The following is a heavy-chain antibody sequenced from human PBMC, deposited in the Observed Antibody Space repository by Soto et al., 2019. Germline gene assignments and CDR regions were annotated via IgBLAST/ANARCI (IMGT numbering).Heavy chain of an antibody. CDR3: ARATIVVVPAANQYYYYYGMDV. V-gene: IGHV3-21*01. CDR1: GFTFSSYS. CDR2: ISSSSSYI. D-gene: IGHD2-2*01. Sequence: GGSLRLSCAVSGFTFSSYSMNWVRQAPGKGLEWVSSISSSSSYIYYADSVKGRFTISRDNAKNSLYLQMNSLRAEDTAVYYCARATIVVVPAANQYYYYYGMDVWGQGNTVTVSS. J-gene: IGHJ6*02.